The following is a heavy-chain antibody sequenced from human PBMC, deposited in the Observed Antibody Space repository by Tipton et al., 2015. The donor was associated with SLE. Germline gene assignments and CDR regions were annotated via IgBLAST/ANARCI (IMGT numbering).Heavy chain of an antibody. CDR1: GGSISSDY. CDR2: IYTSGDT. J-gene: IGHJ4*02. D-gene: IGHD5-18*01. V-gene: IGHV4-4*07. Sequence: TLSLTCTVSGGSISSDYWSWIRQPPGKGLEWIGRIYTSGDTHYNPSLNSRVTMSADTSKNQFSLRLSSVTTADTAVYYCARGARGNSYGSDEDFDYRGQGTLVTVSS. CDR3: ARGARGNSYGSDEDFDY.